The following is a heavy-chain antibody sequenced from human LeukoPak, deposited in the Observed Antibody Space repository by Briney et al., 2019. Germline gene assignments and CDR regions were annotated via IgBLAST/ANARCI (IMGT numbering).Heavy chain of an antibody. J-gene: IGHJ4*02. CDR1: GGTFSSYN. D-gene: IGHD6-19*01. Sequence: SVKVSCKASGGTFSSYNISWVRQAPGQGLEWMGRIIPIHGIANYAQKFQGRVTITADKSTSTAYMELSSLRSEDTAVYYCARDGNSSGWYADYWGEGTLVTVSS. V-gene: IGHV1-69*04. CDR3: ARDGNSSGWYADY. CDR2: IIPIHGIA.